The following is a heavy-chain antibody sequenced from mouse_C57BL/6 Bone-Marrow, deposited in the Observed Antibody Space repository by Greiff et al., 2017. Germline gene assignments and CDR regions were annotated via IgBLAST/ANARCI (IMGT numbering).Heavy chain of an antibody. D-gene: IGHD1-1*01. Sequence: VQLKESGPELVKPGASVKIPCKASGYTFTDYNMDWVKQSHGKSLEWIGDINPNNGGTIYNQKFKGKATLTVDKSSSTAYMELRSLTSEDTAVYYCARGLTTGVAWYFDVWGTGTTVTVSS. V-gene: IGHV1-18*01. CDR1: GYTFTDYN. CDR3: ARGLTTGVAWYFDV. J-gene: IGHJ1*03. CDR2: INPNNGGT.